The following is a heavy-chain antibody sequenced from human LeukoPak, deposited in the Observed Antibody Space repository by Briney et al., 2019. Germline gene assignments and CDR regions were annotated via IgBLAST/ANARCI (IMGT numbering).Heavy chain of an antibody. CDR1: GFTFSDYY. CDR3: ARVGPYSSGWYSQNYFDY. Sequence: PGGSLRLSCAASGFTFSDYYMTWIRQAPGKGLEWVSDISSSGSTIYYADSIKGRFTISRDNAKNSVLLQMNSLRAEDTAVYYCARVGPYSSGWYSQNYFDYWGQGTLVTVSS. CDR2: ISSSGSTI. J-gene: IGHJ4*02. V-gene: IGHV3-11*01. D-gene: IGHD6-19*01.